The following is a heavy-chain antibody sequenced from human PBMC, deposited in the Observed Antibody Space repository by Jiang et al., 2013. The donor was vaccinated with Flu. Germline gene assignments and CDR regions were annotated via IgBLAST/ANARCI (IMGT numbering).Heavy chain of an antibody. CDR2: ISRTSNTI. V-gene: IGHV3-48*02. CDR3: ARDYSSGWYIEY. D-gene: IGHD6-19*01. CDR1: GFTFSNYD. Sequence: RPGGSLRLSCAASGFTFSNYDSELGPPGSRRGLEWISYISRTSNTIYYADSVRGRFTISRDNAKNSLYLQMNSLSDEDTAVYYCARDYSSGWYIEYWGQGTLVTVSS. J-gene: IGHJ4*02.